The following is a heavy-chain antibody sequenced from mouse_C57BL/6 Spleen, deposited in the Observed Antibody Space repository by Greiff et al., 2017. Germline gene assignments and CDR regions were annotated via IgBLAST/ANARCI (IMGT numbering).Heavy chain of an antibody. CDR3: ARHEEGDLLDY. CDR2: FYPGSGSI. J-gene: IGHJ2*01. V-gene: IGHV1-62-2*01. Sequence: QVQLQQSGAELVKPGASVKLSYKASGYTFPEYTIHWVKQRSGQGLELIGWFYPGSGSIKYNEKFKDKATLTADKSSRTVYMELSRLTSEDSAVYFCARHEEGDLLDYWGQGTTLTVSS. CDR1: GYTFPEYT.